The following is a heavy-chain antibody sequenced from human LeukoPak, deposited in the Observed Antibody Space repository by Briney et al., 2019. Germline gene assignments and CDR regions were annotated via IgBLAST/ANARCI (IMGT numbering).Heavy chain of an antibody. CDR2: ISSSSSST. CDR3: ARESRATGYNLFDD. V-gene: IGHV3-11*06. J-gene: IGHJ4*02. Sequence: PGGSLRLSCAASGFTFSDYYMSWIRQAPGKGLEWVSYISSSSSSTNYADSVKGRFTISRDNAKNSLYLQMNSLRAEDTAVYYCARESRATGYNLFDDWGQGTLVTVSS. CDR1: GFTFSDYY. D-gene: IGHD1-26*01.